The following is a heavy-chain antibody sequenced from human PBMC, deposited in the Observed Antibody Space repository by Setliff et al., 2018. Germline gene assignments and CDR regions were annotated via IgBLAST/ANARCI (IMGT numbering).Heavy chain of an antibody. CDR3: ARDRKEIVVKPPAASLDY. D-gene: IGHD2-2*01. CDR2: ISGYNGYT. V-gene: IGHV1-18*01. J-gene: IGHJ4*02. Sequence: SVKVSCKAFGYTFAKYGTSWVRQAPGQGLEWMGWISGYNGYTVYAQKFQGRVTMTTDTSTTTAYMEVRSLRSDDTAVYYCARDRKEIVVKPPAASLDYWGQGTQVTVSS. CDR1: GYTFAKYG.